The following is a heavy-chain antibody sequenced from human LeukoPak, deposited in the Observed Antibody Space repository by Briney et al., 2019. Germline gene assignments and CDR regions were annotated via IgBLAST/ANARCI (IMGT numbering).Heavy chain of an antibody. Sequence: SVKVSCKASGGTFSSSAMQWVRQARGQRLEWIGWIVVGSGNTNYAQKFQERVTITRDMSTSTAYMELSSLRSEDTAVYYCAAGLINLAYCGGDCYSPDYWGQGTLVTVSS. J-gene: IGHJ4*02. D-gene: IGHD2-21*02. CDR1: GGTFSSSA. CDR3: AAGLINLAYCGGDCYSPDY. CDR2: IVVGSGNT. V-gene: IGHV1-58*02.